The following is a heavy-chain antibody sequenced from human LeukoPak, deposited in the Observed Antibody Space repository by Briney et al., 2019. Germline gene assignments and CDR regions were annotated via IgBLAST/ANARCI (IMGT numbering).Heavy chain of an antibody. CDR1: GFTFSGYS. Sequence: GGSLRLSCAASGFTFSGYSMNWVRQAPGKGLEWVSSISSSSSYIYYADSVKGRFTISRDNATNSLYLLMNSLRAEDTAVYYCARVSVVVVAASDYWGQGTLVTVSS. CDR2: ISSSSSYI. CDR3: ARVSVVVVAASDY. D-gene: IGHD2-15*01. V-gene: IGHV3-21*01. J-gene: IGHJ4*02.